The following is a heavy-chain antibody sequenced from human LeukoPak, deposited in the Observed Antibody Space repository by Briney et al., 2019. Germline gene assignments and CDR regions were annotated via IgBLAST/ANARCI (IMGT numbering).Heavy chain of an antibody. V-gene: IGHV4-59*01. CDR3: ARAGREWLPNF. J-gene: IGHJ4*02. D-gene: IGHD6-19*01. CDR1: GGSITSYY. CDR2: VFYSGIT. Sequence: SETLSLTCTVSGGSITSYYWGWIRQSPGKGLEWIGYVFYSGITNYNTSLKSRVTISVDTSKNQFSLNLISVTAADTAVYYCARAGREWLPNFWGQGTLVTVSS.